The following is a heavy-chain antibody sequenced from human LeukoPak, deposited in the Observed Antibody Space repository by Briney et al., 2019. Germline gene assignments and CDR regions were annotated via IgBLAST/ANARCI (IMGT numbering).Heavy chain of an antibody. V-gene: IGHV3-23*01. J-gene: IGHJ6*03. CDR2: ISYSGGST. CDR3: ARDGYSGSYYRLYYFFMDV. D-gene: IGHD1-26*01. CDR1: GFTFSSYG. Sequence: GGSLRLSCAASGFTFSSYGMSWVRQAPGEGLEWVSAISYSGGSTYYADSVKGRFTISRDNSENTLYLQMNSLRGEDTAVYYCARDGYSGSYYRLYYFFMDVWGKGTTVTVSS.